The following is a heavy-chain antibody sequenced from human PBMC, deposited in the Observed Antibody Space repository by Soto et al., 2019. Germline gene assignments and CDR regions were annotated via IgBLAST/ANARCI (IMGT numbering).Heavy chain of an antibody. D-gene: IGHD1-1*01. CDR2: IHYSGNT. V-gene: IGHV4-59*01. CDR1: GGSISSYY. CDR3: ARMNQLAPKRNAFDI. Sequence: LSLTCTVSGGSISSYYWSWIRQRPGKGLQWIGYIHYSGNTNYNPSLKSRVTMSVDTSKNQFSLRLTSVTAADTAVYYCARMNQLAPKRNAFDIWGQGTMVTVSS. J-gene: IGHJ3*02.